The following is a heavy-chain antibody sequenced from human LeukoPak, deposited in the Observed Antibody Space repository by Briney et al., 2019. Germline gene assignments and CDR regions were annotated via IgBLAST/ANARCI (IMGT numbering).Heavy chain of an antibody. V-gene: IGHV1-18*01. J-gene: IGHJ3*01. CDR1: GYSFNSYG. D-gene: IGHD3-22*01. Sequence: GASVKVSCKASGYSFNSYGISWVRQAPGQGREWMGWISAYDGDTNYEQKLQGRVTLTTDTSTSAVYMELRSLRSDDTAVYYCARDYYYDSNGYPDDTFDVWGQGTMLTVSS. CDR2: ISAYDGDT. CDR3: ARDYYYDSNGYPDDTFDV.